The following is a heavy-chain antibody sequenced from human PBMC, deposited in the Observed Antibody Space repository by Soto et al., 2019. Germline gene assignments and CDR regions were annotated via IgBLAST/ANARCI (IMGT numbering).Heavy chain of an antibody. V-gene: IGHV4-59*01. CDR3: ARDFRVGYRSRDRSAFHV. CDR1: GGSITSYY. Sequence: QVQLQESGPGLVKPSETLSLTCTVSGGSITSYYWSWIRQPPGKGLEWIGHIYSTGNTNYNPSLTCRFTISVATPTYQFSLNFLSVTAADPAVYYCARDFRVGYRSRDRSAFHVWGQGTMVIVSS. CDR2: IYSTGNT. D-gene: IGHD1-1*01. J-gene: IGHJ3*01.